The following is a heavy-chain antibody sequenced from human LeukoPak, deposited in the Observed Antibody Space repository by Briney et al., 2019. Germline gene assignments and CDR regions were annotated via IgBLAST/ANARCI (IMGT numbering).Heavy chain of an antibody. J-gene: IGHJ3*02. D-gene: IGHD1-26*01. CDR2: ISYDGSNK. CDR1: GFTFSSYG. CDR3: AKDISVGATTRHAFDI. Sequence: PGGSLRLSCAASGFTFSSYGMHWVRQAPGKGLEWVAVISYDGSNKYYADSVKGRFTISRDNSKNTLYLQMNSLRAEDTAVYYCAKDISVGATTRHAFDIWGQGTMVTVSS. V-gene: IGHV3-30*18.